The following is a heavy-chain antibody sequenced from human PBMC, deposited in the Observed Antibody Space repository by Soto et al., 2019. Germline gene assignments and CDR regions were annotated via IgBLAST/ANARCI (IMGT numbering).Heavy chain of an antibody. J-gene: IGHJ6*02. V-gene: IGHV4-30-4*02. CDR3: ARETTTVTYYGMDV. CDR1: GGSISSGDYY. Sequence: SETLSLTCTVSGGSISSGDYYWSWIRQPPGKGLEWIGYIYYSGSTYYNPPLKSRVTMTRDTSISTAYMELSRLRSDDTAVYYCARETTTVTYYGMDVWGQGTTVTVSS. D-gene: IGHD4-4*01. CDR2: IYYSGST.